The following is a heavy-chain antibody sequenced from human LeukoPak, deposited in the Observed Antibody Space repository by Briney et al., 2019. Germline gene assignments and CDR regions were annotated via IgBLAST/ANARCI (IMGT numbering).Heavy chain of an antibody. CDR3: AGGECSSTSCLEHYYGPGSYYGLDY. CDR2: INHSGST. D-gene: IGHD3-10*01. J-gene: IGHJ4*02. CDR1: GGSFSGYY. V-gene: IGHV4-34*01. Sequence: PSETLSLTCAVYGGSFSGYYWSWIRQPPGKGLEWIGEINHSGSTNYNPSLKSRVTISVDTSKNQFSLKLSSVTAADTAVYYCAGGECSSTSCLEHYYGPGSYYGLDYWGQGTLVTVSS.